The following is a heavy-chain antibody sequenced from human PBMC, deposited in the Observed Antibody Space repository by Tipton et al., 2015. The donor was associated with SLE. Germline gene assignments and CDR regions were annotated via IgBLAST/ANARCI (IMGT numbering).Heavy chain of an antibody. CDR2: ISWDGGST. J-gene: IGHJ6*03. V-gene: IGHV3-43*01. D-gene: IGHD3-10*01. Sequence: SLRLSCAASGFTFDDYTMHWVRQAPGKGLEWVSLISWDGGSTYYADSVKGRFTISRDNAKNSLYLQMNSLRAEDTAVYYCARSRESYYYGSGSYYYYYYYYMDVWGKGTTVTVSS. CDR3: ARSRESYYYGSGSYYYYYYYYMDV. CDR1: GFTFDDYT.